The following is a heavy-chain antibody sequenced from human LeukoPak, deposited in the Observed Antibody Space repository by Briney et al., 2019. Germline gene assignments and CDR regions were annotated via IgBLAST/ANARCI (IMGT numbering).Heavy chain of an antibody. Sequence: PSETLSLTCAVYGGSFSGYYWSWIRQPPGKGLEWIREINHSGSTNYNPSLKSRVTISVDTSKNQFSLKLSSVTAADTAVYYCARVYSGWYLDYWGQGTLVTVSS. J-gene: IGHJ4*02. CDR2: INHSGST. CDR1: GGSFSGYY. CDR3: ARVYSGWYLDY. V-gene: IGHV4-34*01. D-gene: IGHD6-19*01.